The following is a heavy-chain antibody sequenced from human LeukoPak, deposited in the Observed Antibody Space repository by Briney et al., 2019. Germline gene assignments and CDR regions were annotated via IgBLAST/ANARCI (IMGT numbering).Heavy chain of an antibody. CDR1: GYTFTSYY. Sequence: ASVKVSCKASGYTFTSYYMHWVRQAPGQGLEWMGIINPSGGSTSYAQKFQGRVTMTRDTSTSTVYMELSSLRSEDTAAYYCARDQALTVAGTLRDYYGMDVWGQGTTVTVSS. CDR3: ARDQALTVAGTLRDYYGMDV. CDR2: INPSGGST. V-gene: IGHV1-46*01. J-gene: IGHJ6*02. D-gene: IGHD6-19*01.